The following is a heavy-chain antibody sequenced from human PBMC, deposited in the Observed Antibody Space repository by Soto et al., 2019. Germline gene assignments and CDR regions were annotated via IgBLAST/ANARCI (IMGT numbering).Heavy chain of an antibody. CDR2: ISSSGDST. D-gene: IGHD3-9*01. CDR3: ARDPSTGYAEY. V-gene: IGHV3-23*01. CDR1: GFTFSDYA. Sequence: EVQLLESGGDLVQPGGSLRLSCTASGFTFSDYAMNWVRQAPGKGLEWVSTISSSGDSTYYADSVKGRCTISRDNSKNTLSLQMNSLRAEDTAVYYCARDPSTGYAEYWFQGNLATVSS. J-gene: IGHJ4*02.